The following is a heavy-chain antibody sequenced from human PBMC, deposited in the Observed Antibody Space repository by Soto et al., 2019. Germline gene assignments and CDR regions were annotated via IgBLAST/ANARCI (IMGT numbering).Heavy chain of an antibody. CDR2: ISSSGTRT. J-gene: IGHJ4*02. V-gene: IGHV3-23*01. CDR1: EVTFSSYA. CDR3: AKGHTSVYRHYFDS. Sequence: GGSLRLSCAASEVTFSSYAMSWVRQAPGTGLEWVSAISSSGTRTYYADSVKGRFTISRDNSKNTLSLQMNSLRAEDTAVYYCAKGHTSVYRHYFDSWGQGTLVTVSS. D-gene: IGHD3-22*01.